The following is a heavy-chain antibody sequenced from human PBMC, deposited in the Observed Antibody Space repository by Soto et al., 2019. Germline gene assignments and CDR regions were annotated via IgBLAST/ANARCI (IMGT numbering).Heavy chain of an antibody. CDR1: GGSFSGYY. V-gene: IGHV4-34*01. D-gene: IGHD4-17*01. CDR2: INHSGST. Sequence: SETLSLTCAVYGGSFSGYYWTWIRQPPGTGLEWIGEINHSGSTNYNPSLKSRVTISVDTSKNQFSLKLSSVTAADTAVYYCARRNKYGDYDYWGQGTLVTVSS. CDR3: ARRNKYGDYDY. J-gene: IGHJ4*02.